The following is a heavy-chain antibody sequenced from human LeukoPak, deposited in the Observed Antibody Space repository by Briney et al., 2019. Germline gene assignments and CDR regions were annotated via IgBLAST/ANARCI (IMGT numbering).Heavy chain of an antibody. J-gene: IGHJ4*02. Sequence: PSETLSPTCTVSGGSISSYYWSWIRQPAGKGLEWIGRIYTSGSTNYNPSLKSRVTMSVDTSKNQFSLKLSSVTAADTAVYYCARDRYYYDSSGYFGMFDYWGQGTLVTVSS. CDR1: GGSISSYY. D-gene: IGHD3-22*01. CDR2: IYTSGST. V-gene: IGHV4-4*07. CDR3: ARDRYYYDSSGYFGMFDY.